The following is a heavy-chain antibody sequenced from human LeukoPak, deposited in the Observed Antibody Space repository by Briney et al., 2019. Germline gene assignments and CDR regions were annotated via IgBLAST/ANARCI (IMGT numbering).Heavy chain of an antibody. Sequence: GGSLRLSCAASGFTFSSYNMNWVRQAPGKGLEWVSSITSDSRYMYYADSVKGRFTISRDNSKNTLYLQMNSLRAEDTAVYYCAEDQGGSYVINAFDIWGQGTMVTVSS. D-gene: IGHD1-26*01. CDR1: GFTFSSYN. CDR2: ITSDSRYM. CDR3: AEDQGGSYVINAFDI. V-gene: IGHV3-21*01. J-gene: IGHJ3*02.